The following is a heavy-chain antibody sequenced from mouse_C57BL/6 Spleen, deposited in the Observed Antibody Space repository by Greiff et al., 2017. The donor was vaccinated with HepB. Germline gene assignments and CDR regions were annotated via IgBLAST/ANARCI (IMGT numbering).Heavy chain of an antibody. D-gene: IGHD4-1*01. CDR2: INPNNGGT. CDR3: ARGELTGTLDYAMDY. Sequence: EVQLQQSGPELVKPGASVKISCKASGYTFTDYYMNWVKQSHGKSLEWIGDINPNNGGTSYNQKFKGKATLTVDKSSSTAYMELRSLTSEDSAVYYCARGELTGTLDYAMDYWGQGTSVTVSS. CDR1: GYTFTDYY. V-gene: IGHV1-26*01. J-gene: IGHJ4*01.